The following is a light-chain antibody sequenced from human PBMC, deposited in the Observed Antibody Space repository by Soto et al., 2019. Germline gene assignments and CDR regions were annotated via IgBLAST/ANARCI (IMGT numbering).Light chain of an antibody. CDR2: RAS. V-gene: IGKV3-15*01. CDR3: QQYYSNPRT. CDR1: QSVSSN. J-gene: IGKJ1*01. Sequence: EIVLTQSPATMSVSPGGRATLSCMARQSVSSNLAWYQQKAGQAPRLLIYRASTRATGIPARFSGSGSGTEFTLTISSLQSEDFELYYCQQYYSNPRTFGQGTKVDIK.